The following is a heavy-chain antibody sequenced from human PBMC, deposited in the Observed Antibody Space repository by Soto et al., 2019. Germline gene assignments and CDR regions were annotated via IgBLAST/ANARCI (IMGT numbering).Heavy chain of an antibody. CDR3: ARSYDYIWGSYRY. Sequence: SETLSLTCTVSGGSISSYYWSWIRQPPGKGLEWIGYIYYSGSTNYNPSLKSRVTISVDTSKNQFSLKLSSVTAADTAVYYCARSYDYIWGSYRYWGQGTLVTVSS. J-gene: IGHJ4*02. CDR1: GGSISSYY. V-gene: IGHV4-59*08. CDR2: IYYSGST. D-gene: IGHD3-16*01.